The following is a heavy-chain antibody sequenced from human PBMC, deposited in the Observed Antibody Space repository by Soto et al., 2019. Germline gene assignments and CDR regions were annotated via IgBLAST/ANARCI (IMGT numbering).Heavy chain of an antibody. CDR2: IVVGSGNT. D-gene: IGHD4-17*01. CDR3: AAGTRPHDYGAADY. J-gene: IGHJ4*02. CDR1: GFTFTSSA. Sequence: ASVKVSCKASGFTFTSSAMQWVRQARGQRLEWIGWIVVGSGNTNYAQKFQERVTITRDMSTSTAYMELSSLRSEDTAVYYCAAGTRPHDYGAADYWGQGTLVTVSS. V-gene: IGHV1-58*02.